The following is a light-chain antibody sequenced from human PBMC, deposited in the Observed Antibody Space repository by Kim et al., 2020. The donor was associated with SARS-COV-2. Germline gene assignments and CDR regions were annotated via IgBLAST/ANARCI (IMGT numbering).Light chain of an antibody. CDR3: QVRSNWPPTLT. CDR2: DAS. CDR1: EGISY. V-gene: IGKV3-11*02. Sequence: SPGESVTLSCRASEGISYLAWYQQKLGQAPRLLIYDASQRAPGIPARFSGSGSGRDFSLSISRLEPEDFAIYYCQVRSNWPPTLTFGGGTKVDIK. J-gene: IGKJ4*01.